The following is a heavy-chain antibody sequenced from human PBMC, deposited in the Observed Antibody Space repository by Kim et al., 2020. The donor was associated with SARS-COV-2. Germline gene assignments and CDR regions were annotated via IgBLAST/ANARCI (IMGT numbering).Heavy chain of an antibody. CDR1: GFTFSDYY. Sequence: GGSLRLSCAASGFTFSDYYMSWIRQAPGKGLEWVSYISSSGSTIYYADSVKGRFTISRDNAKNSLYLQMNSLRAEDMAVYYCARENSHITIFGVVTRIGMDVWGQGTTVTVSS. CDR3: ARENSHITIFGVVTRIGMDV. J-gene: IGHJ6*02. CDR2: ISSSGSTI. V-gene: IGHV3-11*01. D-gene: IGHD3-3*01.